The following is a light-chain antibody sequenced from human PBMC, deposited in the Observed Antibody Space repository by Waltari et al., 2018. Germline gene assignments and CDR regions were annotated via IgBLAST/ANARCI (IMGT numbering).Light chain of an antibody. J-gene: IGLJ2*01. CDR2: QDN. CDR1: KLGDKY. V-gene: IGLV3-1*01. Sequence: SYELTQPPSVSVSPGQTASITCSGDKLGDKYACWYQQKPGQSPVLVIYQDNKRPSGIPEGFSGSTSGNTSTLTISGSQPMDEADYYCQTWDSSTVLFGGGTELTVL. CDR3: QTWDSSTVL.